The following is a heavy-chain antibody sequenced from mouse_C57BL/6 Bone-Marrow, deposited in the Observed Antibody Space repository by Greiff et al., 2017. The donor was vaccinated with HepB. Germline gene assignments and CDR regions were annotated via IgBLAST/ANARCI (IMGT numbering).Heavy chain of an antibody. Sequence: EVKLMESGGDLVKPGGSLKLSCAASGFTFSSYGMSWVRQTPDKRLEWVATISSGGSYTYYPDSVKGRFTISRDNAKNTLYLQMSSLKSEDTAMYYCARGLGFLDYWGQGTTLTVSS. V-gene: IGHV5-6*02. CDR2: ISSGGSYT. D-gene: IGHD4-1*01. CDR3: ARGLGFLDY. J-gene: IGHJ2*01. CDR1: GFTFSSYG.